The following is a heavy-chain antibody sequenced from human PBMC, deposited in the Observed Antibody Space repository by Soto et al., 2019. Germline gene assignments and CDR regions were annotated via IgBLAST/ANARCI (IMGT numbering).Heavy chain of an antibody. CDR3: ARDWVPYCSGGSCYTRYNWFDP. D-gene: IGHD2-15*01. Sequence: GGSLRLSCAASGFTFSSYGMHWVRQAPGKGLEWVAVISYDGSNKYYADSVKGRFTISRDNSKNTLYLQMNSLRAEDTAVYYCARDWVPYCSGGSCYTRYNWFDPWGQGTLVTVS. CDR2: ISYDGSNK. V-gene: IGHV3-30*03. J-gene: IGHJ5*02. CDR1: GFTFSSYG.